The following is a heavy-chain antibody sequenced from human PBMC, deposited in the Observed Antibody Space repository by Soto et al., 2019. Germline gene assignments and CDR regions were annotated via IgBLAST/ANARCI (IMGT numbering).Heavy chain of an antibody. D-gene: IGHD2-2*01. CDR2: ISYDGSDK. Sequence: GGSLRLSCSASGFTFSSYGMHWVRQAPGKGLEWVAIISYDGSDKYFADSVRGRFTISRDTSKNTLYLQMSSLRAEDTAVYYWAKGILPAGGQIEGLDMWGQGTMLPVSS. CDR3: AKGILPAGGQIEGLDM. CDR1: GFTFSSYG. J-gene: IGHJ3*02. V-gene: IGHV3-30*18.